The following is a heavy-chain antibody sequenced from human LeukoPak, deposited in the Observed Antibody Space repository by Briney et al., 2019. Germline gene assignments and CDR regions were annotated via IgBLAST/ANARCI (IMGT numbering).Heavy chain of an antibody. J-gene: IGHJ4*02. CDR3: AKGAYYYDSSGYYYYFDY. D-gene: IGHD3-22*01. Sequence: PGGSLRLSRAASGFTFSSYAMSWVRQAPGKGLEWVSAISGSGGSTYYADSVKGRFTISRDKSRNTLYLQMNSLRAEDTAVYYCAKGAYYYDSSGYYYYFDYWGQGTLVTVSS. CDR2: ISGSGGST. CDR1: GFTFSSYA. V-gene: IGHV3-23*01.